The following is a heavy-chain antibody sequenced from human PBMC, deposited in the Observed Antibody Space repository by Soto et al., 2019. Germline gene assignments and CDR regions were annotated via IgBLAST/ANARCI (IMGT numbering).Heavy chain of an antibody. V-gene: IGHV1-3*05. CDR1: GYTFTSYA. D-gene: IGHD2-21*02. CDR3: ARSFVVVTDFDY. J-gene: IGHJ4*02. CDR2: INAGNGNT. Sequence: QVQLVQSGAEEKKPGASVKVSCKASGYTFTSYAMHWVRQAPGQRLEWMGWINAGNGNTKYSQKFQGRVTITRVTSANTAYMELSSLRSEDTAVYYCARSFVVVTDFDYWGQGTLVTVSS.